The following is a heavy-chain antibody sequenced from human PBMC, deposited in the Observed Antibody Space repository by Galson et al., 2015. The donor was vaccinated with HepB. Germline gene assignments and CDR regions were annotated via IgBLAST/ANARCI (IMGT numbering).Heavy chain of an antibody. CDR3: ARVRYDFWSGYHSGYYYYGMDV. CDR2: ISAYNGNT. J-gene: IGHJ6*02. V-gene: IGHV1-18*04. Sequence: SVKVSCKASGYTFTRYGISWVRQAPGQGLEWMGWISAYNGNTNYAQKLQGRVTMTTDTSTSTAYMELRSLRSDDTAVYYCARVRYDFWSGYHSGYYYYGMDVWGQGTTVTVSS. D-gene: IGHD3-3*01. CDR1: GYTFTRYG.